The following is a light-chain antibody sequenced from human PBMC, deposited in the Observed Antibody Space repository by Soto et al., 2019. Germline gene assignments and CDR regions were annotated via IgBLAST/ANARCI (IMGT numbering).Light chain of an antibody. CDR2: DAS. J-gene: IGKJ5*01. CDR3: QQLNSYPF. Sequence: IQLTQSPSSLSASVGDRITITFRSIQDISSYLAWYNQKPRKAPKLLIYDASTLQSGVPSRFSGSGSGTDFTLTVSSLQPEDFATDYCQQLNSYPFFGQGTRLEMK. CDR1: QDISSY. V-gene: IGKV1-9*01.